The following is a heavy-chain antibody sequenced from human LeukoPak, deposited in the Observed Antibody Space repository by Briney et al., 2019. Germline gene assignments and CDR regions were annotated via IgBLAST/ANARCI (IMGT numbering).Heavy chain of an antibody. J-gene: IGHJ1*01. V-gene: IGHV5-51*01. CDR1: GYTFTNYW. CDR3: ARQAVPVAKYFQH. D-gene: IGHD2-2*01. Sequence: GESLKISCEGFGYTFTNYWIAWVRQMPGKGLEWMGIIYPGDSDTRYSPSFQGQVTISADRSISTAYLQWSSLKASDTAMYYCARQAVPVAKYFQHWGQGTLVTVSS. CDR2: IYPGDSDT.